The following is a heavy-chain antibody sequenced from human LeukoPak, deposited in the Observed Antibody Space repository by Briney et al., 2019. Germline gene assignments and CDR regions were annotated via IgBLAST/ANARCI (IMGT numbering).Heavy chain of an antibody. CDR1: GASITSTY. Sequence: KASETLSLTCTVSGASITSTYWTWIRQPPGKGLESIGYIYYTGDTNYNPSLNSRVTISLDTSTSQFSLTLRSVTAADTAVYYCTRWTGVPDSWGQGILVTVSS. V-gene: IGHV4-59*01. J-gene: IGHJ4*02. CDR3: TRWTGVPDS. D-gene: IGHD3/OR15-3a*01. CDR2: IYYTGDT.